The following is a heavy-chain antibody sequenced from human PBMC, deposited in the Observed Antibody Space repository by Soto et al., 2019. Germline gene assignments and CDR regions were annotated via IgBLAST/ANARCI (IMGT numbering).Heavy chain of an antibody. D-gene: IGHD3-10*01. CDR1: GGTFSSYA. Sequence: ASVKVSCKASGGTFSSYAISWVRQAPGQGLEWMGGIIPIFGTANYAQKFQGRVTITADESTSTAYMELSSLRSEDTAVYYCAVGYYGSGIDFDAFDIWGQGTMVTVSS. CDR2: IIPIFGTA. J-gene: IGHJ3*02. CDR3: AVGYYGSGIDFDAFDI. V-gene: IGHV1-69*13.